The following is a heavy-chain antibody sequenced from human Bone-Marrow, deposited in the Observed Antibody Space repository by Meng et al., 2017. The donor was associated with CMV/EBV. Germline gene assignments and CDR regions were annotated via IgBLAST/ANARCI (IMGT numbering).Heavy chain of an antibody. CDR3: ARAYGSGSYFVNYYYGMDV. CDR2: IYPGDSDT. Sequence: GESLKISCKGSGYSFTSYWIGWVRQMPGKGLEWMGIIYPGDSDTRYSPSFQGQVTISADKSISTAYLQWSSLKASDTAMYYCARAYGSGSYFVNYYYGMDVCGQGTTVTVSS. V-gene: IGHV5-51*01. CDR1: GYSFTSYW. J-gene: IGHJ6*02. D-gene: IGHD3-10*01.